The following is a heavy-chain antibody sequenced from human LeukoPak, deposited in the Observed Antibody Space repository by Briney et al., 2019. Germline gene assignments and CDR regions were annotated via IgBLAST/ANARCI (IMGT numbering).Heavy chain of an antibody. V-gene: IGHV4-31*03. CDR2: IYYSGST. D-gene: IGHD2-2*01. CDR3: ARVHPVVYYFDY. Sequence: SQTLSLTCTVSGGPISSGGYYWSWIRQHPGKGLEWIRYIYYSGSTYYNPSLKRRVTISVDTSKNQFSLELSSVTAADTAVYYCARVHPVVYYFDYWGQGTLVTVSS. CDR1: GGPISSGGYY. J-gene: IGHJ4*02.